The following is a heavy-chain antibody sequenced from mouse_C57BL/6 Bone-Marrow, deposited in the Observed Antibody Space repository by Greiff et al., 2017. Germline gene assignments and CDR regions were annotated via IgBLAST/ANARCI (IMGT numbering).Heavy chain of an antibody. J-gene: IGHJ4*01. CDR3: AREDYYGRDYAMDY. D-gene: IGHD1-1*01. Sequence: QVQLQQPGAELVMPGASVKLSCKASGYTFTSYWMHWVKQRPGQGLEWIGAIDPSDSYTNYNQKFKGKSTLTVDKSSSTAYMQLSSLTSEDSAVYYCAREDYYGRDYAMDYWGQGTSVTVSS. V-gene: IGHV1-69*01. CDR1: GYTFTSYW. CDR2: IDPSDSYT.